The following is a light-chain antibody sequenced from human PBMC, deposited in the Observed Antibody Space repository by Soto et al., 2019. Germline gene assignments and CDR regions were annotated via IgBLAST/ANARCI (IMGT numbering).Light chain of an antibody. CDR1: SSDVGAYDY. CDR2: HVS. Sequence: SALAQPSSVSGSPGQTVTISCTGTSSDVGAYDYVSWYQQHPGKAPKLLIYHVSKRPSGVPDRFSGSQSGNTASLTISGLQAEDEADYYCCTDAGSYKVFGIGTKVTVL. J-gene: IGLJ1*01. V-gene: IGLV2-11*01. CDR3: CTDAGSYKV.